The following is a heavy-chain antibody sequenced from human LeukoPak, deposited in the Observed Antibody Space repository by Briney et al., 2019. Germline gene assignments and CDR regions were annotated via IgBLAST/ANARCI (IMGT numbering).Heavy chain of an antibody. CDR1: GYTFTSYG. D-gene: IGHD6-13*01. CDR2: IRAYNSNT. J-gene: IGHJ6*02. V-gene: IGHV1-18*01. Sequence: ASVKLSCTASGYTFTSYGISWVRQAPGQGLEWMGWIRAYNSNTNYAQKLQGRVTITTDTSTSTAYMDLRRLRSDDTTVYYCARVRAVPTRAAAGTSYYNGMDVWGQGTTVTVSS. CDR3: ARVRAVPTRAAAGTSYYNGMDV.